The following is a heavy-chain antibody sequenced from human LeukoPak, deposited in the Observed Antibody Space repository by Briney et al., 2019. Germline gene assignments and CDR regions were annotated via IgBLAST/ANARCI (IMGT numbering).Heavy chain of an antibody. CDR3: ARGRPSSEGYFDY. J-gene: IGHJ4*02. CDR2: ISYDGSNK. V-gene: IGHV3-30*04. D-gene: IGHD2-15*01. CDR1: GFTFSSYA. Sequence: PGRSLRLSCAASGFTFSSYAMHWVRQAPGKGVEWVAVISYDGSNKYYADSVKGRFTISRDNSKNTLYLQMNSLRAEDTAVYYCARGRPSSEGYFDYWGQGTLVTVSS.